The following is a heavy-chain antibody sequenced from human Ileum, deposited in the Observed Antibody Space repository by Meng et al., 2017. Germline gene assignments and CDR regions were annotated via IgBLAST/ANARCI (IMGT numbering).Heavy chain of an antibody. V-gene: IGHV3-15*01. D-gene: IGHD5-24*01. CDR1: SFILSYAW. J-gene: IGHJ1*01. CDR2: IKSTSEGGTT. CDR3: TTDRMGDGISHFEY. Sequence: LVESVGGVVNPGGSIGHSWAACSFILSYAWMSWVRQAPGKGLEWVGCIKSTSEGGTTDYAAAVKGRGTISRDDSKNTMYLKMNSLKSEDKAVYYCTTDRMGDGISHFEYWGQGTLVTVSS.